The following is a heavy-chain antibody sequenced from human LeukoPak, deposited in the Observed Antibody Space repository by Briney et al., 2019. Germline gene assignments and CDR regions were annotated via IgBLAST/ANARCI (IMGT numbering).Heavy chain of an antibody. J-gene: IGHJ1*01. D-gene: IGHD1-26*01. CDR3: ARNVGATTGEYFQH. Sequence: SVKVSCKASGGTFSGYTISCVRQAPGQGLEWMGRIIPILGIANYAQKFQGRVTITADKSTSTAYMELSSLRSEDTAVYYCARNVGATTGEYFQHWGQGTLVTVSS. CDR2: IIPILGIA. V-gene: IGHV1-69*02. CDR1: GGTFSGYT.